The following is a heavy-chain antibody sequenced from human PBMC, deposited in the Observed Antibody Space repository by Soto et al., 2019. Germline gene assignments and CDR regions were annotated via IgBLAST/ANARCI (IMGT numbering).Heavy chain of an antibody. V-gene: IGHV4-59*13. CDR2: VYHTGST. Sequence: SETLSLTCDVSGASITTYYWSWIRQAPGKGLEWIGNVYHTGSTDYNSSLRSRVTISVDTSKNQFSLNMNSVTAADTAVYYCARRLFGSGWTLDSWGQGALVT. D-gene: IGHD6-19*01. J-gene: IGHJ4*02. CDR3: ARRLFGSGWTLDS. CDR1: GASITTYY.